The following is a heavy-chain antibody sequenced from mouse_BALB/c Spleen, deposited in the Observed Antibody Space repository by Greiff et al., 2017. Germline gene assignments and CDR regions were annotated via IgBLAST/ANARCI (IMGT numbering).Heavy chain of an antibody. CDR3: ARPTYYYGSPWFAY. Sequence: EVKLQESGGGLVQPGGSLKLSCAASGFDFSRYWMSWVRQAPGKGLEWIGEINPDSSTINYTPSLKDKFIISRDNAKNTLYLQMSKVRSEDTALYYCARPTYYYGSPWFAYWGQGTLVTVSA. CDR2: INPDSSTI. CDR1: GFDFSRYW. D-gene: IGHD1-1*01. J-gene: IGHJ3*01. V-gene: IGHV4-1*02.